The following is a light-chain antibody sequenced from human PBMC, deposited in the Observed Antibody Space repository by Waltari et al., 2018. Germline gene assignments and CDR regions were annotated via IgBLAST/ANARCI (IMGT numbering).Light chain of an antibody. CDR3: HQSSSSPYT. CDR1: QSIGNK. J-gene: IGKJ2*01. CDR2: DAS. V-gene: IGKV6-21*01. Sequence: EIVLTQSPDFQSVTPKEKVTITCRASQSIGNKLHWYQQKPDQSPRRLIRDASQSFSGVPSRFSGSGSGTDFTLTINSLEAEDAATYYCHQSSSSPYTFGQGTKLEIK.